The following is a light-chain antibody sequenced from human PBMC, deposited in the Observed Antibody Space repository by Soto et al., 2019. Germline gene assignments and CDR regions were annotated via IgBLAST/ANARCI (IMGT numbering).Light chain of an antibody. Sequence: EIVLTQSPGTLSLSPGERATLSCRASQSVTSSYLAWYQQKPGQAPRLLIYGASSRATGIPDRFSGSGPGTDFTLTISRLEPEDFAMYYCHQYGSSPLTFGGGTKVEIK. CDR3: HQYGSSPLT. V-gene: IGKV3-20*01. CDR1: QSVTSSY. CDR2: GAS. J-gene: IGKJ4*01.